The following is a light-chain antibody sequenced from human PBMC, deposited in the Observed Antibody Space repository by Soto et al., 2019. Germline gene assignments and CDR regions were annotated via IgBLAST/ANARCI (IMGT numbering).Light chain of an antibody. CDR3: QQANSLPLT. CDR2: AAS. V-gene: IGKV1-39*01. J-gene: IGKJ4*01. Sequence: DIQRTQSPSSLSASLGDRVTITGRASQSISSYLNWYQQKPGKAPKLLIYAASSLQSGVPSRFSGSGSGTDFTLTISSLQPEDFATYYCQQANSLPLTLGGGTKVDI. CDR1: QSISSY.